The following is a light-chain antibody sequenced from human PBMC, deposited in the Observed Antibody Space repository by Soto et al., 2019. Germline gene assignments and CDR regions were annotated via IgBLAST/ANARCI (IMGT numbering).Light chain of an antibody. CDR2: EVT. J-gene: IGLJ1*01. Sequence: QSALTQPASVSGSPGQTITISCTGTSSDIGGYNAVSWYQHHPGKAPKLIIYEVTHRPPGVSDRFSASKSGNTASLTISGLQAEDEADYYCNSFRVSHLYVFGTGTKLTVL. V-gene: IGLV2-14*01. CDR1: SSDIGGYNA. CDR3: NSFRVSHLYV.